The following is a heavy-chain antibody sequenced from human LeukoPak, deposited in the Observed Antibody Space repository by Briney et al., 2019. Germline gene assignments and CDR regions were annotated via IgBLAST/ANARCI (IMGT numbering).Heavy chain of an antibody. Sequence: PGGSLRLSCAASGFIFSNYAMSWVRQAPGKGLEWVSAISGNGVGTYYADSVKGRFTISRDNSKNTLYLQMNNLRAEDTAVYYCAKDLAWGLDYWGQGTPVTVSS. V-gene: IGHV3-23*01. J-gene: IGHJ4*02. CDR3: AKDLAWGLDY. D-gene: IGHD7-27*01. CDR1: GFIFSNYA. CDR2: ISGNGVGT.